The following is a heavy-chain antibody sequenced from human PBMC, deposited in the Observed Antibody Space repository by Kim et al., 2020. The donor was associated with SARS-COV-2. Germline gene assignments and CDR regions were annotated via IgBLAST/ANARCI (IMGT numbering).Heavy chain of an antibody. Sequence: IYYADSVKGRFTISRDNAKNSLYLQMNSLRAEDTAVYYCARDGSGWLIDYWGQGTLVTVSP. V-gene: IGHV3-11*01. CDR2: I. J-gene: IGHJ4*02. D-gene: IGHD6-19*01. CDR3: ARDGSGWLIDY.